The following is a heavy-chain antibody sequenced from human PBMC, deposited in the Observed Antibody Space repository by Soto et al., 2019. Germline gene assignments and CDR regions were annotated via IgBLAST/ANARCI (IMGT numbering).Heavy chain of an antibody. CDR1: GFTFSRYS. CDR3: ARELNYGLCDY. J-gene: IGHJ4*02. D-gene: IGHD4-17*01. Sequence: VQLVESGGGLVQPGGSLRLSCAASGFTFSRYSMNWVRQAPGKGLEWVSYSSSSSSTIYYADSVKGRFTISRDNAKNSRYLQMNSLRAEDTAVYYCARELNYGLCDYWGQGTLVTVSS. V-gene: IGHV3-48*01. CDR2: SSSSSSTI.